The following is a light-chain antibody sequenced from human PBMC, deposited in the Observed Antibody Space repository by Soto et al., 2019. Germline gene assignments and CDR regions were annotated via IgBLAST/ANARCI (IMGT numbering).Light chain of an antibody. V-gene: IGLV2-14*02. J-gene: IGLJ3*02. CDR3: SSYTTSSTRV. Sequence: QSALTQPASVSASPGQSITISCTGTNSDVGIYNLVSWFQQHPGKAPKLILYEGNKRPSGVSNRFSGSKSGNTASLTISGLQAEDEADYYCSSYTTSSTRVFGGGTKVTVL. CDR2: EGN. CDR1: NSDVGIYNL.